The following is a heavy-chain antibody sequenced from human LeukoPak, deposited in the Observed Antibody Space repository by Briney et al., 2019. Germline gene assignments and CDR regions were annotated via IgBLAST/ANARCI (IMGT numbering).Heavy chain of an antibody. CDR2: IYSGGST. CDR3: ARERLITMVRDYGMDV. D-gene: IGHD3-10*01. Sequence: GGSLRLSCAASGFTVSSNYMSWVRQAPGKGLEWVSVIYSGGSTYYADSVKGRFTISRDNSKSTLYLQMNSLRAEDTAVYYCARERLITMVRDYGMDVWGQGTTVTVSS. J-gene: IGHJ6*02. V-gene: IGHV3-66*01. CDR1: GFTVSSNY.